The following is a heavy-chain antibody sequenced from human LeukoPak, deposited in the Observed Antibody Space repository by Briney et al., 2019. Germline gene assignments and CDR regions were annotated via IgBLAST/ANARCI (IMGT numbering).Heavy chain of an antibody. D-gene: IGHD6-13*01. CDR2: IRYDGSNK. V-gene: IGHV3-30*02. CDR3: ARDGTAAGLYFDL. Sequence: GGSLRLSCAASGFTFSSYGMHWVRQAPGKGLEWVAFIRYDGSNKYYADSVKGRFTISRDNSKNSLYLQMSSLRAEDTAVYYCARDGTAAGLYFDLWGQGTLVTVSS. CDR1: GFTFSSYG. J-gene: IGHJ4*01.